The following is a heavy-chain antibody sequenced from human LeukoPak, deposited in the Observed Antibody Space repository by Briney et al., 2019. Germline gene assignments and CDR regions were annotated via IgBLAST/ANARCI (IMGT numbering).Heavy chain of an antibody. CDR1: GGSISSYY. J-gene: IGHJ4*02. CDR2: IYYSGSP. Sequence: SETLSLTCTVSGGSISSYYWSWIRQPPGKGLEWIGYIYYSGSPNYTPSLKSRVTISVDTSKNQFSLKLSSVTAADTAVYYCASKIRHGSGSYTKGDYFDYWGQGTLVTVSS. V-gene: IGHV4-59*08. D-gene: IGHD3-10*01. CDR3: ASKIRHGSGSYTKGDYFDY.